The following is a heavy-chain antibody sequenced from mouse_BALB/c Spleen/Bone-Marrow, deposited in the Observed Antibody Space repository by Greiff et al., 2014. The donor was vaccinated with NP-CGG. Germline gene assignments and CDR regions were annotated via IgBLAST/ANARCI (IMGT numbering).Heavy chain of an antibody. J-gene: IGHJ4*01. CDR1: GFSLTSYG. Sequence: QVQLQQPGPGLVAPSQSLSITCTGSGFSLTSYGVHWVRQPPGKGLEWLGVIWAGGSTNYNSALMTRLSISKDNSKSQVSLKMNSLQTDDTAMYYCARDDPYGGYAMDYWGQGTSVTVAS. CDR2: IWAGGST. CDR3: ARDDPYGGYAMDY. D-gene: IGHD1-1*01. V-gene: IGHV2-9*02.